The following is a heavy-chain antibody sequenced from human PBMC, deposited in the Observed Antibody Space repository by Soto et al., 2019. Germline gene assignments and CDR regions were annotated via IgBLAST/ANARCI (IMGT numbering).Heavy chain of an antibody. J-gene: IGHJ4*02. CDR3: ANLPRRHNWNYGEFDY. CDR1: GGTFSSYT. V-gene: IGHV1-69*02. D-gene: IGHD1-7*01. CDR2: IIPILGIA. Sequence: QVQLVQSGAEVKKPGSSVKVSCKASGGTFSSYTISWVRQAPGQGLEWMGRIIPILGIANYAQKFQGRVTITADKSTSTAYMELSSLRSEDTAVYYCANLPRRHNWNYGEFDYWGQGTLVTVSS.